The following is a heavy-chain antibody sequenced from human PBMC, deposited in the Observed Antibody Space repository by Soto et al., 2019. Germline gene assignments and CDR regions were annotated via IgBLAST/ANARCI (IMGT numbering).Heavy chain of an antibody. D-gene: IGHD3-10*01. V-gene: IGHV4-59*01. Sequence: PSETLSLTCTVSGGSISSYYWSWIRQPPGKGLEWIGYIYYSGSTNYNPSLKSRVTISVDTSKNQFSLKLSSVTAADTAVYYCARARLGRLWFGELLLDYWGQGTLVTVSS. J-gene: IGHJ4*02. CDR2: IYYSGST. CDR3: ARARLGRLWFGELLLDY. CDR1: GGSISSYY.